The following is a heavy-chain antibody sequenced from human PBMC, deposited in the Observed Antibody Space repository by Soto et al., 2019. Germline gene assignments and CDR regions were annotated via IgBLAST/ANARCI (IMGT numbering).Heavy chain of an antibody. Sequence: ASVKVSCKASGYTFTGYYMHWVRQAPGQGLELMGWINPNSGGTNYAQKFQGRVTMTRDTSISTAYMELSRLRSDDTAVYYCARDAQYYDFWSGPARVGYYYGMDVWGQGTTVTVSS. V-gene: IGHV1-2*02. J-gene: IGHJ6*02. CDR3: ARDAQYYDFWSGPARVGYYYGMDV. D-gene: IGHD3-3*01. CDR2: INPNSGGT. CDR1: GYTFTGYY.